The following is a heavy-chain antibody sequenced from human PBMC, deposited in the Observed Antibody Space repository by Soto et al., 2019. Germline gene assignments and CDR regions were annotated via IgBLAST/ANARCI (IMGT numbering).Heavy chain of an antibody. D-gene: IGHD3-10*01. V-gene: IGHV1-46*01. CDR2: INPSDGYT. CDR1: GYIFTKYD. Sequence: ASVKVSCKASGYIFTKYDMHWVRQAPGQGLEWMGIINPSDGYTTYAQKFQGRITMTRDTSTSTVYMEMSRLTSEDTAVYYCARKDGSGSYYTLDYWGQGTLVTVSS. CDR3: ARKDGSGSYYTLDY. J-gene: IGHJ4*02.